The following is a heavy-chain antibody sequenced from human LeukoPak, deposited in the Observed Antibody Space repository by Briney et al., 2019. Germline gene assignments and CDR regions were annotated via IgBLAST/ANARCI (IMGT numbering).Heavy chain of an antibody. Sequence: HPGRSLRLSCAAPGFTFITHGMHWVRQAPGKGLEWVAIIAFDGSNQYYADSVKGRFTISRDNSKNTLYLQMNSLRAEDTAVYYCAKDLSRGWSLDYWGQGTLVTVSS. CDR1: GFTFITHG. D-gene: IGHD2-15*01. J-gene: IGHJ4*02. V-gene: IGHV3-30*18. CDR2: IAFDGSNQ. CDR3: AKDLSRGWSLDY.